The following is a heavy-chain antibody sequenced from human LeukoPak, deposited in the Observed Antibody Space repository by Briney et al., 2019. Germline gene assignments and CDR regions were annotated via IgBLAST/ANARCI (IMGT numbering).Heavy chain of an antibody. CDR3: ARFVSYGSGSYYKRPAKGYFDY. CDR1: GGTFSSCA. V-gene: IGHV1-69*13. Sequence: SVKVSCKASGGTFSSCAISWVRQAPGQGLEWMGGIIPIFGTANYAQKFQGRVTITADESTSTAYMELSSLRSEDTAVYYCARFVSYGSGSYYKRPAKGYFDYWGQGTLVTVSS. J-gene: IGHJ4*02. CDR2: IIPIFGTA. D-gene: IGHD3-10*01.